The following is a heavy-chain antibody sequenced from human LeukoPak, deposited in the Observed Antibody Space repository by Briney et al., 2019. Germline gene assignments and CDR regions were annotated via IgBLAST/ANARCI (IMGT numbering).Heavy chain of an antibody. CDR3: ATDLYRYYDSSEGY. CDR1: GYTLTELS. J-gene: IGHJ4*02. D-gene: IGHD3-22*01. Sequence: ASVKVSCTVSGYTLTELSMHWVRQAPGKGLEWMGGFDPEDGETIYAQKFQGRVTMTEDTSTDTAYMELSSLRSEATAVYYCATDLYRYYDSSEGYWGQGTLVTVSS. CDR2: FDPEDGET. V-gene: IGHV1-24*01.